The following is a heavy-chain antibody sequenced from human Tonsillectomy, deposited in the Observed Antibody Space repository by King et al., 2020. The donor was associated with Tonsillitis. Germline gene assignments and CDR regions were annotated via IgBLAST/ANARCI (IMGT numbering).Heavy chain of an antibody. CDR3: ASGYRRSYALDV. V-gene: IGHV4-31*03. Sequence: VQLQESGPGLVKPSKTLSLTCTVSGGSISSGGYYWSWIRQHPGKGLEWIGYIYYSGSTYYNPSLKSRVTISVDTSKDQFSLKLSSVTAADTAVYYCASGYRRSYALDVWGQGTTVAVSS. CDR2: IYYSGST. D-gene: IGHD1-26*01. J-gene: IGHJ6*02. CDR1: GGSISSGGYY.